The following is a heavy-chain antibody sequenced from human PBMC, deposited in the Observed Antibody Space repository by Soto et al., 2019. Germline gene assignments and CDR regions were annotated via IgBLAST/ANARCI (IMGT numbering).Heavy chain of an antibody. CDR2: IKQDGSEK. CDR3: ARVFCSSTSCSYYYYYGMDV. J-gene: IGHJ6*02. Sequence: VGSLRLSCAASGFTFSSYWMSWVRQAPGKGLEWVANIKQDGSEKYYVDSVKGRFTISRDNAKNSLYLQMNSLRAEDTAVYYCARVFCSSTSCSYYYYYGMDVWGQGTTVTVSS. CDR1: GFTFSSYW. D-gene: IGHD2-2*01. V-gene: IGHV3-7*03.